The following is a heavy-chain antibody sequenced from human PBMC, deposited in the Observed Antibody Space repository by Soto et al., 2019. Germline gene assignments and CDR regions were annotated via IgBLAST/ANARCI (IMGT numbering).Heavy chain of an antibody. CDR3: ARAGGARSSGAFDI. CDR1: GFTFSSYD. J-gene: IGHJ3*02. CDR2: IGTAGDT. Sequence: EVQLVESGGGLVQPGGSLRLSCAASGFTFSSYDMHWVRQATGKGLEWVSAIGTAGDTYYPGSVKGRFTISRENAKNSLELQMNSLRAGDTAVYYCARAGGARSSGAFDIWGQGTMVTVSS. V-gene: IGHV3-13*01. D-gene: IGHD6-19*01.